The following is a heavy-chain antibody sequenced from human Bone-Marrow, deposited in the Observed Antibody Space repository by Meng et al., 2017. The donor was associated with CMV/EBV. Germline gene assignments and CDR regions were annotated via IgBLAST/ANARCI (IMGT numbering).Heavy chain of an antibody. Sequence: GGSLRLSCAASGFTFSSYDMHWVRQAPGKGLEWVAFIRYDGSNKYYADSVKGRFTISRDNSKNTLYLQMNSLRAEDTAVYYCAKLGWGEYGRKIPLAGSFDTWGQGTMVTVSS. V-gene: IGHV3-30*02. CDR2: IRYDGSNK. CDR1: GFTFSSYD. CDR3: AKLGWGEYGRKIPLAGSFDT. D-gene: IGHD4-23*01. J-gene: IGHJ3*02.